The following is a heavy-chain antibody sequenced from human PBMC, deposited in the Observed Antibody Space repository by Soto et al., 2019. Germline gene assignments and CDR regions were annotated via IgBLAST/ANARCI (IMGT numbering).Heavy chain of an antibody. Sequence: EASVKVSCKASGGTFSSYAISWVRQAPGQGLEWMGGIIPIFGTANYAQKFQGRVTITADKSTSTAYMELSSLRSEDTAVYYCATGDKKYNWFDPWGQGTLVTVSS. CDR3: ATGDKKYNWFDP. CDR2: IIPIFGTA. D-gene: IGHD7-27*01. J-gene: IGHJ5*02. V-gene: IGHV1-69*06. CDR1: GGTFSSYA.